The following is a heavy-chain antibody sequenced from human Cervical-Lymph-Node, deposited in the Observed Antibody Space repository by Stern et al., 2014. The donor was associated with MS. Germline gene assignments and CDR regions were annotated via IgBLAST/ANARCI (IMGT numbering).Heavy chain of an antibody. Sequence: QLQLQESGPGLVKPSETLSLTCTVSGGSTSSTNYYWGWIRQPPGKGLEWIASISHSGSSYSIPSLKIRLSFSIDPSKTQSSLMFISVTAADTAVYYCASLNGSGSYPDYWGQGTLVIVSS. CDR3: ASLNGSGSYPDY. V-gene: IGHV4-39*01. J-gene: IGHJ4*02. CDR1: GGSTSSTNYY. D-gene: IGHD3-10*01. CDR2: ISHSGSS.